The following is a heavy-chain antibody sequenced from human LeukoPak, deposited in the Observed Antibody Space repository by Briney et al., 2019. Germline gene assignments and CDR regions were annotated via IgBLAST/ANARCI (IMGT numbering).Heavy chain of an antibody. V-gene: IGHV4-38-2*02. Sequence: ETLSVTCTVSGYSISTGYYWGWIRQPPGKGLEWIGTIYHSGSTYYNPSLKSRFTISIDTSKNQFSLKLSSVTAADTAVYYCARVSFNGRNDYWGQGTLVTVSS. CDR1: GYSISTGYY. CDR3: ARVSFNGRNDY. CDR2: IYHSGST. J-gene: IGHJ4*02.